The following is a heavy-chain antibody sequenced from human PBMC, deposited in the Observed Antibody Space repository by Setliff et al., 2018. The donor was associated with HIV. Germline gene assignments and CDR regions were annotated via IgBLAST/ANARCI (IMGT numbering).Heavy chain of an antibody. CDR2: INTNTGNP. V-gene: IGHV7-4-1*02. D-gene: IGHD2-2*01. CDR1: GYTFTNYI. CDR3: ARVGCSSTTCPWAWYFDL. Sequence: GASVKVSCKASGYTFTNYIMNWVRQAPGQGLEWMGWINTNTGNPTYAQGFTGRFVFSLDTSVSTAYLQISSLKAEDTAVYYCARVGCSSTTCPWAWYFDLWGRGTLVTAPQ. J-gene: IGHJ2*01.